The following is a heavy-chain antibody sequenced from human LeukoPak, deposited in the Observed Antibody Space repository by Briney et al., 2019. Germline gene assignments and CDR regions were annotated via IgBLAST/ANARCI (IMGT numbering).Heavy chain of an antibody. CDR3: AGEYCRGGRCNQAFEY. V-gene: IGHV1-2*02. D-gene: IGHD2-15*01. CDR1: GYTFTDFY. J-gene: IGHJ4*02. CDR2: INANSGDT. Sequence: ASVKVSCKTSGYTFTDFYMHWVRQAPGQGPEYMGCINANSGDTNSPQKFQGRVTLTRDTSITTVYMELSSLRSDDAAVYYCAGEYCRGGRCNQAFEYWGQGTLVTLSS.